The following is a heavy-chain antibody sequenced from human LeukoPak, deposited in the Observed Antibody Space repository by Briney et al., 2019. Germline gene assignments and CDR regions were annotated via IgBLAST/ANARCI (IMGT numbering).Heavy chain of an antibody. CDR2: ISSSGSTI. Sequence: GGSLRLSCAASGFTFSSYEMNWVRQAPGKGLGWVSYISSSGSTIYYADSVKGRFTISRDNAKNSLYLQMNSLRAEDTAVYYCARAVDSSWLIPFDYWGQGTLVSVSS. V-gene: IGHV3-48*03. CDR1: GFTFSSYE. D-gene: IGHD6-13*01. J-gene: IGHJ4*02. CDR3: ARAVDSSWLIPFDY.